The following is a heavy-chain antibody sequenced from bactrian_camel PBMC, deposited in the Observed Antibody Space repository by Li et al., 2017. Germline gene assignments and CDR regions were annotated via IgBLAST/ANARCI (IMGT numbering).Heavy chain of an antibody. CDR3: ARAWTAPDGDWYNSLCDY. J-gene: IGHJ4*01. V-gene: IGHV3S31*01. CDR2: INSGGGST. D-gene: IGHD6*01. Sequence: DVQLVESGGGSVQAGGSLRLSCAVHGYTYSSYAMSWVRQAPGKGLEWVSAINSGGGSTYYADSVKGRFTISRDNAKNTLYLQLNSLKTEDTAMYYCARAWTAPDGDWYNSLCDYWGQGTQVTVS. CDR1: GYTYSSYA.